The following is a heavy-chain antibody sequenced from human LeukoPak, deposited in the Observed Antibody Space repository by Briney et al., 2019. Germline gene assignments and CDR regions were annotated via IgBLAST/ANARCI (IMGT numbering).Heavy chain of an antibody. CDR2: INPSGGST. D-gene: IGHD1-26*01. V-gene: IGHV1-46*01. CDR3: ASLYSGSYPSTDAFDI. Sequence: ASVKVSCKASGYTFTSYYMHWVRQAPGQGLEWMGIINPSGGSTSYAQKFQGRVTMTRDTSTSTVYMELSSLRSEDTAVYHCASLYSGSYPSTDAFDIWGQGTMVTVSS. CDR1: GYTFTSYY. J-gene: IGHJ3*02.